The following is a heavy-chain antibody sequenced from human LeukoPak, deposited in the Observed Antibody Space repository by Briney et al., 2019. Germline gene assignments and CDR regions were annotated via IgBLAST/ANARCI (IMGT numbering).Heavy chain of an antibody. D-gene: IGHD2-2*01. J-gene: IGHJ4*02. Sequence: SETLSLTCTVSGGSISSYYWSWIRQPPGKGLEWVGYIYYSGSTNYNPSLKSRVTTSVDTSKNQLSLKLSSVTAADTAVYYCARVIGYCSSTSRFGYFDYWGQGTLVTVSS. CDR2: IYYSGST. CDR3: ARVIGYCSSTSRFGYFDY. CDR1: GGSISSYY. V-gene: IGHV4-59*08.